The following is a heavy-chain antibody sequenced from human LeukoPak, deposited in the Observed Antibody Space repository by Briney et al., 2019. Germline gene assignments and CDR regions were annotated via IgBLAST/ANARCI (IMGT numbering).Heavy chain of an antibody. CDR1: GFTFSSYA. V-gene: IGHV3-23*01. Sequence: SGGSLRLSCAASGFTFSSYAMSWVRQAPGEGLEWVSGISGSGDNTCYADSVKGRFTISRDNSKNTLYVQVNSLGTEDTAAYYCAKGSYYDSSGSFYFDYWGQGTLVTVSS. CDR2: ISGSGDNT. D-gene: IGHD3-22*01. CDR3: AKGSYYDSSGSFYFDY. J-gene: IGHJ4*02.